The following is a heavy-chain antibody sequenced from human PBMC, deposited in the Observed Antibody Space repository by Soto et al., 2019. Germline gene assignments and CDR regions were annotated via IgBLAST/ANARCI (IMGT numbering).Heavy chain of an antibody. CDR2: ISGSGSNI. J-gene: IGHJ6*02. V-gene: IGHV3-21*01. CDR1: GFTFRTFG. CDR3: ARGHGMDV. Sequence: PGGSLRLSCAASGFTFRTFGMNWVRQAPGKGLEWVSFISGSGSNIYYADSAKGRFTISRDNARNSLFLQMNSLRAEDTAVFYCARGHGMDVWGQGTTVTVSS.